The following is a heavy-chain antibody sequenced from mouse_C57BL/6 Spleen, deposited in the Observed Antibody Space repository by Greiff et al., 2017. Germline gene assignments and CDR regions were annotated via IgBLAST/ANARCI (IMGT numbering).Heavy chain of an antibody. CDR2: INYDGSST. CDR3: ARESMIRSYFDY. J-gene: IGHJ2*01. Sequence: EVKLVESEGGLVQPGSSMKLSCTASGFTFSDYYMAWVRQVPEKGLEWVANINYDGSSTYYLDSLKSRFIISRDNAKNILYMQMSSLKSEDTATYYCARESMIRSYFDYWGQGTTLTVSS. CDR1: GFTFSDYY. V-gene: IGHV5-16*01. D-gene: IGHD2-4*01.